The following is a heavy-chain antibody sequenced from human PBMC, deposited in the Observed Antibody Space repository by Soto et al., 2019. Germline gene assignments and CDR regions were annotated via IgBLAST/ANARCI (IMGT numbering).Heavy chain of an antibody. J-gene: IGHJ6*02. D-gene: IGHD3-10*01. CDR1: GFTFSSYS. Sequence: SGGSLRLSCAASGFTFSSYSMNWVRQAPGKGLEWVSYISSSSSTIYYADSVKGRFTISRDNAKNSLYLQMNSLRDEDTAVYYCGRWGYSGSGSYYGLDVWGQGTRVTVSS. CDR3: GRWGYSGSGSYYGLDV. V-gene: IGHV3-48*02. CDR2: ISSSSSTI.